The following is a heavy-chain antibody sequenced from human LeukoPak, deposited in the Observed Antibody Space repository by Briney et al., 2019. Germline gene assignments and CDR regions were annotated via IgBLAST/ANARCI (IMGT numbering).Heavy chain of an antibody. CDR1: GFPFSSYS. J-gene: IGHJ2*01. CDR2: ISSSSSYI. CDR3: ARAAYSSTWYSRYFDL. Sequence: GGSLRLSCAASGFPFSSYSMHWVRQAPGKGLEWVSSISSSSSYIYYADSVKGRFTISRDNAKNSLYLQMNSLRAEDTAVYYCARAAYSSTWYSRYFDLWGRGTLVTVSS. D-gene: IGHD6-13*01. V-gene: IGHV3-21*01.